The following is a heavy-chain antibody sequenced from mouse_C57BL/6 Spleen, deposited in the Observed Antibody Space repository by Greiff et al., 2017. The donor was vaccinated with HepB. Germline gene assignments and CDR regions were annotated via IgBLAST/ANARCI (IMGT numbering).Heavy chain of an antibody. V-gene: IGHV5-6-3*01. CDR1: GFTFSSYG. J-gene: IGHJ2*01. Sequence: EVQGVEPGGGLVQPGGSLKLSCAASGFTFSSYGMSWVRQTPDKRLELVATLNRNGGSTYYPDSVKGRFTNYRDNAKNTLYLQMSRLKAEDSAMYYWARIARTLNWGQGTTLRV. CDR2: LNRNGGST. CDR3: ARIARTLN. D-gene: IGHD1-2*01.